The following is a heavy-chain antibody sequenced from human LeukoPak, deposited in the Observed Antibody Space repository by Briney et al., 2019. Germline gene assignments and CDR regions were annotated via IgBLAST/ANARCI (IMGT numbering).Heavy chain of an antibody. CDR3: ITPLPYSAQ. CDR2: IKPKTDGETT. D-gene: IGHD2-21*01. J-gene: IGHJ4*02. Sequence: GGSLRLSCVASGFTFSNAYMNWVRQAPGKGLGWVGRIKPKTDGETTEYAAPVKGRFSISRDDSKNMLYLQMNSLKTEDTAVYYCITPLPYSAQGGQGTLVTVSS. CDR1: GFTFSNAY. V-gene: IGHV3-15*07.